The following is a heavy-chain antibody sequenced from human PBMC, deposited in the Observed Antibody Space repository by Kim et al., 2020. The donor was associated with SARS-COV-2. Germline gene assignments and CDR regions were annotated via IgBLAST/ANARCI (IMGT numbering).Heavy chain of an antibody. J-gene: IGHJ6*02. Sequence: ASVKVSCKASGYTFTSYGISWVRQAPGQGLEWMGWISAYNGNTNYAQKLQGRVTMTTDTSTSTAYMELRSLGSDDTAVYYCVYGSGSYYDGYYYGMDVWGQGTTVTVSS. D-gene: IGHD3-10*01. CDR1: GYTFTSYG. V-gene: IGHV1-18*01. CDR3: VYGSGSYYDGYYYGMDV. CDR2: ISAYNGNT.